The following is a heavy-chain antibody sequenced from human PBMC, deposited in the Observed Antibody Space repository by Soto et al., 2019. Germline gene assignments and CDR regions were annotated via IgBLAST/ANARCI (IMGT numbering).Heavy chain of an antibody. CDR1: GFTFSRFW. V-gene: IGHV3-74*01. Sequence: GGSLRLSCVASGFTFSRFWMHWVRRAPGRGLVWVSRITGDGAITTYADSVRGRFTISRDNAKSTVYLQMDSLRAEDTAVYYCATLNSFGSDYRCQGTPVTVSS. J-gene: IGHJ4*02. CDR2: ITGDGAIT. CDR3: ATLNSFGSDY. D-gene: IGHD5-18*01.